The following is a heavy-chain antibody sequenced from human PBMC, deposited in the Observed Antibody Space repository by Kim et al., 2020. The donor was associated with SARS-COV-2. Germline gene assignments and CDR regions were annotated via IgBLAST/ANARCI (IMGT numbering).Heavy chain of an antibody. V-gene: IGHV3-33*05. Sequence: GGSLRLSCAASGFTFSSYGMHWVRQAPGKGLEWVAVISYDGSNKYYADSVKGRFTISRDNSKNTLYLQMNSLRAEDTAVYYCARAPETPAKLRYFDWLSQEDDAFDIWGQGTMVTVSS. CDR2: ISYDGSNK. D-gene: IGHD3-9*01. CDR3: ARAPETPAKLRYFDWLSQEDDAFDI. CDR1: GFTFSSYG. J-gene: IGHJ3*02.